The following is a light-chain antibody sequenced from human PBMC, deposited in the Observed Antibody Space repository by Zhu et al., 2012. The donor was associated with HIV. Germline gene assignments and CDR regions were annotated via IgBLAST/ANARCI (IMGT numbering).Light chain of an antibody. J-gene: IGKJ2*01. V-gene: IGKV1-5*03. CDR3: QQYYTPSYS. CDR1: QSVYKW. Sequence: DIQMTQSPSTLSASVGDRVTITCRASQSVYKWLAWYQQKPEKAPKLLIYEASSLETGVPSRFSGSGSGTEFTLTISSLQPDDFATYSCQQYYTPSYSFGQGAKLHIK. CDR2: EAS.